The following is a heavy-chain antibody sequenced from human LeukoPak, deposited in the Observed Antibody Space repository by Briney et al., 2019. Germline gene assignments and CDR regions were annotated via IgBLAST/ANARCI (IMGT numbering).Heavy chain of an antibody. D-gene: IGHD5-12*01. CDR3: ARRRIVATIDY. CDR1: GGSISSSNYY. CDR2: IYYSGST. J-gene: IGHJ4*02. Sequence: SETLSLTCAVSGGSISSSNYYWGWIRQPPGKGLEWIGSIYYSGSTYYNPSLKSRDTISVDTSKNQFSLKLSSVTAADTAVYYCARRRIVATIDYWGQGTLVTVSS. V-gene: IGHV4-39*01.